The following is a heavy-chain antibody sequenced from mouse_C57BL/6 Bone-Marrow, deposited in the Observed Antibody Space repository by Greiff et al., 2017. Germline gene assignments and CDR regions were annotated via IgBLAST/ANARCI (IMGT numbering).Heavy chain of an antibody. CDR3: ARRPFITTVAWYFDV. CDR2: ISSGGSYT. Sequence: EVKLQESGGDLVKPGGSLKLSCAASGFTFSSYGMSWVRQTPDKRLEWVATISSGGSYTYYPDSVKGRFTISRDNAKNTLYLQMSSLKSEDTAMYYCARRPFITTVAWYFDVWGTGTTVTGSS. CDR1: GFTFSSYG. J-gene: IGHJ1*03. D-gene: IGHD1-1*01. V-gene: IGHV5-6*02.